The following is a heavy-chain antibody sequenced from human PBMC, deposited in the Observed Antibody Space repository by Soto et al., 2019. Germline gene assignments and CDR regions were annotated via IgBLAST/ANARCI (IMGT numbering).Heavy chain of an antibody. CDR1: GYSFTNYW. D-gene: IGHD2-21*01. CDR2: MYPGDSNT. J-gene: IGHJ4*02. CDR3: ARHSGIPQAGAYDF. Sequence: GESLKISCKASGYSFTNYWIGWVRQLPGKGPEWMAIMYPGDSNTRYSPSFQGRVTISADKSISFAYLQWSSLKASDTAMYYCARHSGIPQAGAYDFWGQGTLVTVSS. V-gene: IGHV5-51*01.